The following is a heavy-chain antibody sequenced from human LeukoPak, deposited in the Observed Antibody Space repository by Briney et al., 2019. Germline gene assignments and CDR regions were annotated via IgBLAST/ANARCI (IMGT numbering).Heavy chain of an antibody. D-gene: IGHD3-16*01. CDR1: GVSISSYY. CDR3: ACAGGEGAFDI. CDR2: IYCSGST. J-gene: IGHJ3*02. V-gene: IGHV4-59*01. Sequence: PSETLSLTCTVSGVSISSYYWSWIRQPPGKGLEWIGYIYCSGSTNYNPSLKSRVTILVDTSKNHFPLKLSSVTAADTAVYYCACAGGEGAFDIWGPGTMVTVSS.